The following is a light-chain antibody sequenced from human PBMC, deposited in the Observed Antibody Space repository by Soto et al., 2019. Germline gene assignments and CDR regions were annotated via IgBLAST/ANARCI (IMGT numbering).Light chain of an antibody. CDR3: QQYNNWPLT. Sequence: EIVMTQSPATLSVSPGERATLSCRASQSVSSNLAWYQQKPGQAPRLLIYGASTRATGIPARFSGSGSGTDFTLTISSLQSEDVAFYYCQQYNNWPLTFGGGTKVEIK. CDR2: GAS. J-gene: IGKJ4*01. V-gene: IGKV3D-15*01. CDR1: QSVSSN.